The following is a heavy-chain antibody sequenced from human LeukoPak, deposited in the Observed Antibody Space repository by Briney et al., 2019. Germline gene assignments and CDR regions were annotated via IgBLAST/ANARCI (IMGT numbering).Heavy chain of an antibody. CDR2: IRYDGSNK. CDR3: AKGPNYDILTGWRKTYNGFDI. D-gene: IGHD3-9*01. Sequence: GGSLRLSCGASGFTFSSYGMHWVRQAPGKGLEWVAFIRYDGSNKYYADSVKGRFTISRDNSKNTLYLQMNSLRAEDTAVYYCAKGPNYDILTGWRKTYNGFDIWGQGTKVTVSS. J-gene: IGHJ3*02. V-gene: IGHV3-30*02. CDR1: GFTFSSYG.